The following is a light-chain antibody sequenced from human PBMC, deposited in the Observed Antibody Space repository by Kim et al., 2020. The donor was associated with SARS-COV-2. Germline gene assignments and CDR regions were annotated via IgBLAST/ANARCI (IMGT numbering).Light chain of an antibody. CDR2: EVS. J-gene: IGLJ2*01. Sequence: QSALTQPASVSGSPGQSITISCTGTSSDVGSYNLVSWYQQHPGKAPKPMIYEVSKRPSGVSNRFSGSKSGNTDSLTISGLQAEDEADYYCCSYAGSRTYVVFGGGTQLTVL. CDR1: SSDVGSYNL. V-gene: IGLV2-23*02. CDR3: CSYAGSRTYVV.